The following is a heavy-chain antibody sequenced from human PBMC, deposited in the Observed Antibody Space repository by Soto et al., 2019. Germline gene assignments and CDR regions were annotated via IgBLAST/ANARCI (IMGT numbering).Heavy chain of an antibody. V-gene: IGHV3-30*18. D-gene: IGHD3-22*01. Sequence: QVQLVESGGGVVQPGTSLRLSCAASGFSFSSYGMHWVRQTPGKGLEWVAGISYDGSNKYYVDSMKGRLTISRDKSKNTLDLQMNSLRSEDTAVYYCAKDTYYHDSSGYYFFDSWGQGTLVTVSS. CDR2: ISYDGSNK. CDR1: GFSFSSYG. J-gene: IGHJ4*02. CDR3: AKDTYYHDSSGYYFFDS.